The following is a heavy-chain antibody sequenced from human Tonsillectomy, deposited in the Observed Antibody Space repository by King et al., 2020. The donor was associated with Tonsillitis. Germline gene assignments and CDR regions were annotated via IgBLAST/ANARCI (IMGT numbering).Heavy chain of an antibody. Sequence: VQLQESGPGLVKPSQTLSLTCTVSGDSLRNSDFYWSGIRQPAGGGLEWIGHYYTNGRTNYKDSLKSRVTIAVETSKNHFSFRLSSVTAADTAVYYCARMGLNRGRLDYWGQGTLVTVSS. J-gene: IGHJ4*02. CDR2: YYTNGRT. D-gene: IGHD3-16*01. CDR1: GDSLRNSDFY. CDR3: ARMGLNRGRLDY. V-gene: IGHV4-61*02.